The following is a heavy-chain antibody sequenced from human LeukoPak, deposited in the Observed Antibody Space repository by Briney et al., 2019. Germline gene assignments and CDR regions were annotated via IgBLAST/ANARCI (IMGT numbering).Heavy chain of an antibody. V-gene: IGHV4-34*01. CDR2: INHSGST. CDR3: ARFTFPRTKYYYCGMDV. CDR1: GGSFSGYY. D-gene: IGHD1-1*01. J-gene: IGHJ6*02. Sequence: PSETLSLTCAVYGGSFSGYYWSWTRQPPGKGLEWIGEINHSGSTNYNPSLKSRVTISVDTSKNQFSLKLSSVTAADTAVYYCARFTFPRTKYYYCGMDVWGQGTTVTVSS.